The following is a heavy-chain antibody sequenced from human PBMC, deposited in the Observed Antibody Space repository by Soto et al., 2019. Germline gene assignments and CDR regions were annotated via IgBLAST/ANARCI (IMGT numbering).Heavy chain of an antibody. CDR2: ISTYNGET. J-gene: IGHJ4*02. D-gene: IGHD4-17*01. Sequence: QVQLVQSGAEVKKPGASVKVSCRTSGYTFANFGISWVRQAPGQGLEWMGWISTYNGETNSAQHFQDRVTMTMDTSATTAYMELRSLRSDDTAVYYCARGLRVDYWGQGPLVTVSS. V-gene: IGHV1-18*01. CDR1: GYTFANFG. CDR3: ARGLRVDY.